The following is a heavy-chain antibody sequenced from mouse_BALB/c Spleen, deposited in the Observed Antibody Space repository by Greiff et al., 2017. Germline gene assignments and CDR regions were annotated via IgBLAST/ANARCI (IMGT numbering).Heavy chain of an antibody. CDR1: GFTFSSFG. Sequence: EVMLVESGGGLVQPGGSRKLSCAASGFTFSSFGMHWVRQAPEKGLEWVAYISSGSSTIYYADTVKGRFTISRDNPKNTLFLQMTSLRSEDTAMYYCARSSYYGYNFDDWGQGTTLTVSS. V-gene: IGHV5-17*02. CDR2: ISSGSSTI. D-gene: IGHD1-2*01. J-gene: IGHJ2*01. CDR3: ARSSYYGYNFDD.